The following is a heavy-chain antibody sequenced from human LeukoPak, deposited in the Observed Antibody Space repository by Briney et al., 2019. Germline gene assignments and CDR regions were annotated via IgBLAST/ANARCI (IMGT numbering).Heavy chain of an antibody. CDR3: AGDSYGWDYFDY. Sequence: PGGSPRLSCAASGFSVSNNYINWVRQAPGKGLEWVSVIYIGGTTYYADSVKGRFTISRDNSKNTVYLQMNSLRVEDTAVYYCAGDSYGWDYFDYWGQGTLVTVSS. CDR1: GFSVSNNY. J-gene: IGHJ4*02. CDR2: IYIGGTT. V-gene: IGHV3-66*01. D-gene: IGHD5-18*01.